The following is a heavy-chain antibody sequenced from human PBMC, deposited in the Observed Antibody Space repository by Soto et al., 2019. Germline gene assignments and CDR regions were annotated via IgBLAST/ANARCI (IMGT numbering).Heavy chain of an antibody. CDR1: GGSFSGYY. D-gene: IGHD6-13*01. CDR3: ARGKRAGVIAAALRWFDP. CDR2: INHSGST. V-gene: IGHV4-34*01. J-gene: IGHJ5*02. Sequence: QVQLQQWGAGLLKPSETLSLTCAVYGGSFSGYYWSWIRQPPGKGLEWIGEINHSGSTNYNPSLKRRVTISVDTSKNQFSLKLSSVTAADTAVYYCARGKRAGVIAAALRWFDPWGQGTLVTVSS.